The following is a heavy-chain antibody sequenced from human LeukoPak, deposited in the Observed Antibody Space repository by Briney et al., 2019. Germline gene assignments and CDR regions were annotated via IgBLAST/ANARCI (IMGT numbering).Heavy chain of an antibody. CDR3: ARAPRPTDYYDSSGYYYYFDY. V-gene: IGHV3-74*01. Sequence: GGSLRLSCAASGFTFSSYWMHWVRQAPGKGLVWVSRINSDGSSTSYADSEKGRFTISRDNAKNTLYLQMNSLRAEDTAEYYCARAPRPTDYYDSSGYYYYFDYGGQGTLATVSS. CDR1: GFTFSSYW. J-gene: IGHJ4*02. CDR2: INSDGSST. D-gene: IGHD3-22*01.